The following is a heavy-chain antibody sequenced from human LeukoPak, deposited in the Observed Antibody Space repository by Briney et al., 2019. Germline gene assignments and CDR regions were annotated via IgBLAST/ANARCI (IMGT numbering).Heavy chain of an antibody. D-gene: IGHD3-22*01. V-gene: IGHV4-59*12. Sequence: SETLSLTCTVSGGSISSYYWSWIRQPPGKGLEWIGYIYYSGSTNYNPSLKSRVTISVDTSKNQFSLKLSSVTAADTAVYYCARGDDSSGYLTNFDYWGQGTLVTVSS. CDR3: ARGDDSSGYLTNFDY. CDR1: GGSISSYY. CDR2: IYYSGST. J-gene: IGHJ4*02.